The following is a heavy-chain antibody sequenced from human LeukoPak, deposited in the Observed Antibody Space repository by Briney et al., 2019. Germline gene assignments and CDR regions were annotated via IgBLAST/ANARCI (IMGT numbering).Heavy chain of an antibody. CDR1: GYAFSGYW. V-gene: IGHV3-7*03. J-gene: IGHJ4*02. CDR3: APRPDAAMVPDSY. D-gene: IGHD2-2*01. Sequence: GGSLRLSCAASGYAFSGYWTSWVRQAPGKGLEWVANIKQDGSDKYYVDSVKGRFTISRDNAKNSLYLQMNSLRAEDTAVYYCAPRPDAAMVPDSYWGQGTLVTVSS. CDR2: IKQDGSDK.